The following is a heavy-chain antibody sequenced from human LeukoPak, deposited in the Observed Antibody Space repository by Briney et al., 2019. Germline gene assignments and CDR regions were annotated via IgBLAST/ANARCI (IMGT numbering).Heavy chain of an antibody. Sequence: SETLSLTCAVYGGSFSGYYWSWIRQPPGMGLEWIGEINHSGSTNYNPSLKSRVTISVDTSKNQFSLKLSSVTAADTAVYYCARTAYGEIDAFDIWGQGTMVTVSS. CDR2: INHSGST. D-gene: IGHD4-17*01. CDR1: GGSFSGYY. CDR3: ARTAYGEIDAFDI. J-gene: IGHJ3*02. V-gene: IGHV4-34*01.